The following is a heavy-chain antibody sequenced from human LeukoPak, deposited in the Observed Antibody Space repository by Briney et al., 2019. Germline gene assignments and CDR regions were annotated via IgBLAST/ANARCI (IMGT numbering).Heavy chain of an antibody. V-gene: IGHV4-59*08. CDR1: GGSISSYY. CDR3: ARLLQFWFDP. CDR2: IYYSGST. J-gene: IGHJ5*02. Sequence: PSETLSLTCIVSGGSISSYYWSWIRQPPGKGLEWIGYIYYSGSTNYNPSLKSRVTISVDTSKNQFSLKLSSVTAADTAVYYCARLLQFWFDPWGQGTLVTVSS.